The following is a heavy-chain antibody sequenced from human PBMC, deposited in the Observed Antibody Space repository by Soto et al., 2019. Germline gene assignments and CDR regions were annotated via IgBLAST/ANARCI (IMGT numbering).Heavy chain of an antibody. CDR1: GYSFTSYW. D-gene: IGHD1-26*01. Sequence: PGESLKISCKGSGYSFTSYWIGWVRQMPGKGLEWMGIIYPGDSDTRYSPSFQGQVTISADKSISTAYLQWSSLKASDTAMYYCASTVLRWELLGRDYYGMDVWGQGTTVTVSS. J-gene: IGHJ6*02. CDR3: ASTVLRWELLGRDYYGMDV. CDR2: IYPGDSDT. V-gene: IGHV5-51*01.